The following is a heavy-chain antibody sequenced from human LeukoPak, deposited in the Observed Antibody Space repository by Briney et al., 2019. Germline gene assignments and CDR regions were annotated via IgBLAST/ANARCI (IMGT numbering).Heavy chain of an antibody. D-gene: IGHD6-19*01. CDR2: IYTDGTVT. CDR1: GFTFSKYW. V-gene: IGHV3-74*01. CDR3: ATKQWLAPPPDS. Sequence: GGSLRLSCAASGFTFSKYWMLWVRQAPGEGLESVSRIYTDGTVTTYADSVKGRFTVSRDNADNTMFLQMNSVRDEDTAVYYCATKQWLAPPPDSWGQGTPVTVSS. J-gene: IGHJ4*02.